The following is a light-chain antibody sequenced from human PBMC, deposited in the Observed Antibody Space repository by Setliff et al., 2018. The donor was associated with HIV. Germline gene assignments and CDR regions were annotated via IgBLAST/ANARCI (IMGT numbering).Light chain of an antibody. Sequence: QSALTQPRSVSGSPGQSVTISCTGTSNDVGLYNFVSWYQQHPGKAPKLMIYDVTKRPSGVPDRFSGSKSGNTASLTISGLQAEDEAAYYCCSHAAIPPDVFGTGTKATVL. CDR3: CSHAAIPPDV. CDR1: SNDVGLYNF. CDR2: DVT. J-gene: IGLJ1*01. V-gene: IGLV2-11*01.